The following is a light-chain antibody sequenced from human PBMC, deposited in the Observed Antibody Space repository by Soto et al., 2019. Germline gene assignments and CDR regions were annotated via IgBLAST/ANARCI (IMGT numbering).Light chain of an antibody. J-gene: IGKJ1*01. CDR3: QQYNNWPGT. CDR1: QSVSSN. Sequence: EIVMTQSPATLSVPRGERATLSCRASQSVSSNLAWYQQKPGQAPRLLIYGASTRATGIPARFSGSGSGTEFTLTISSLQSEDFAVYYCQQYNNWPGTFGQGTKVEIK. V-gene: IGKV3-15*01. CDR2: GAS.